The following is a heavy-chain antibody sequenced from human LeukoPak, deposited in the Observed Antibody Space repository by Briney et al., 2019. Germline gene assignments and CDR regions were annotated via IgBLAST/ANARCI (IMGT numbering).Heavy chain of an antibody. Sequence: PSETLSLTCTVSGYSISSGYYWGWIPQPPGKGLEWIGSIYHSGSTYYNPSLKSRVTISVATSKNPFSLKLSSVTAADTAVYYCASIRGYSYGYLGYYFDYWGQGTLVTVSS. CDR1: GYSISSGYY. J-gene: IGHJ4*02. V-gene: IGHV4-38-2*02. CDR3: ASIRGYSYGYLGYYFDY. D-gene: IGHD5-18*01. CDR2: IYHSGST.